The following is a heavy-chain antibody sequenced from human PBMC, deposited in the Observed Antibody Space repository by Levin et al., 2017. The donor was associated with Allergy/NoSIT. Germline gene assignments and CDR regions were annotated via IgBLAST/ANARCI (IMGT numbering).Heavy chain of an antibody. CDR3: ATYCGGGDSYRFAY. CDR1: GFAFSSYW. Sequence: GGSLRLSCAASGFAFSSYWMAWVRQAPGRGLEWVANMNLDGTGKYYVDSVKGRFTISRDNAENSLFLQMNSLRAEDTAVYYCATYCGGGDSYRFAYWGQGTLVTVSS. CDR2: MNLDGTGK. J-gene: IGHJ4*02. D-gene: IGHD2-21*01. V-gene: IGHV3-7*02.